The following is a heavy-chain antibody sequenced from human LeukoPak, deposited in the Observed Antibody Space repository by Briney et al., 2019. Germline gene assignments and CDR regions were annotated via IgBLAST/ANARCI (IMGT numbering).Heavy chain of an antibody. Sequence: GGSLRLSCAASGFTFSNAWMSWVRQAPGKGLEWVGRIKSKTDGGTTDYAAPVKGRFTISRDDSKNTLYLQMNSLKTEDTAVYYCTRRHSSGWPYYYYYYMDVWGKGTTVTVSS. CDR2: IKSKTDGGTT. V-gene: IGHV3-15*01. CDR1: GFTFSNAW. J-gene: IGHJ6*03. D-gene: IGHD6-19*01. CDR3: TRRHSSGWPYYYYYYMDV.